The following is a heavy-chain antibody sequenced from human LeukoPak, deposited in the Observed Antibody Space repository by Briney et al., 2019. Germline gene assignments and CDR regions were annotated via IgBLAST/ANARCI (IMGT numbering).Heavy chain of an antibody. CDR2: INPNSGGT. CDR3: ARDPALIVATTLFDY. J-gene: IGHJ4*02. CDR1: GHTLTGYY. V-gene: IGHV1-2*02. D-gene: IGHD5-12*01. Sequence: GASVKVSCKASGHTLTGYYMHWVRQAPGQGLEWMGWINPNSGGTNYAQKFQGRVTMTRDTSISTAYMELSRLRSDDTAVYYCARDPALIVATTLFDYWGQGTLVTVSS.